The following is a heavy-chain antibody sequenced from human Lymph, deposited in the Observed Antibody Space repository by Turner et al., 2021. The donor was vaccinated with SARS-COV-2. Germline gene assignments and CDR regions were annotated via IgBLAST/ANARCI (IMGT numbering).Heavy chain of an antibody. CDR3: ARDLGTYGMDV. J-gene: IGHJ6*02. Sequence: EGQLVESGGGVIQPGGSLRPSCAASGIIVSRNYMNWVRQAPGQGLEWVLVIYSGGTTYYADSVKGRFTISRDNSKNTLYLQMNSLRVEDTAVYYCARDLGTYGMDVWGQGTTVTVSS. CDR1: GIIVSRNY. D-gene: IGHD6-13*01. V-gene: IGHV3-53*01. CDR2: IYSGGTT.